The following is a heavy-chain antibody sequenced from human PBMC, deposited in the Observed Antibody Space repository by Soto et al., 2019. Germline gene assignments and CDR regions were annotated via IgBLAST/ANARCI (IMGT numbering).Heavy chain of an antibody. J-gene: IGHJ5*02. Sequence: PSETLSLTCTVSGGSISSSSYYWGWIRQPPGKGLEWFGSIYYSGSTYYNPSLKSRVTISVDTSKNQFSLKLSSVTAADTAVYYCARRRVVVVVAATRNSSNWFDPWGQGTLVTVSS. CDR3: ARRRVVVVVAATRNSSNWFDP. CDR2: IYYSGST. D-gene: IGHD2-15*01. V-gene: IGHV4-39*01. CDR1: GGSISSSSYY.